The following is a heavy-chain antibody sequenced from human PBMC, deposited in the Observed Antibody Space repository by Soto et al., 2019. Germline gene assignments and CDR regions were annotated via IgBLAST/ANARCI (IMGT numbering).Heavy chain of an antibody. J-gene: IGHJ4*02. Sequence: QVQLVESGGGVVQPGRSLRLSCAASGFTFSRYGMHWVRQAPGKGLEWVAVISYDGSNKYYADSVKGRFTISRDNSKNTLDLQMNSLRAEDTAGYDWAKEHSGYWGQGTLVTVSS. D-gene: IGHD3-3*02. CDR3: AKEHSGY. V-gene: IGHV3-30*18. CDR1: GFTFSRYG. CDR2: ISYDGSNK.